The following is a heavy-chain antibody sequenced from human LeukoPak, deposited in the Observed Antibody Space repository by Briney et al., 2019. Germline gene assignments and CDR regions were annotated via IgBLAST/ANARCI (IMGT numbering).Heavy chain of an antibody. Sequence: PGGSLRLSCAASGFTFSSYSMNWVHQAPGKGLEWVSSISSSSSYIYYADSVKGRFTISRDNAKNSLYLQMNSLRAEDTAVYYCAKSMDILTGYLWSLDYWGQGTLVTVSS. CDR2: ISSSSSYI. CDR1: GFTFSSYS. J-gene: IGHJ4*02. D-gene: IGHD3-9*01. CDR3: AKSMDILTGYLWSLDY. V-gene: IGHV3-21*01.